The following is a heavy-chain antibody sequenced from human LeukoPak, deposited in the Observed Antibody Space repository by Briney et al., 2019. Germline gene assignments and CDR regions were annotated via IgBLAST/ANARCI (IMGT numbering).Heavy chain of an antibody. CDR3: ARDPDYSNYDYYYYGMDV. Sequence: GGSLRLSCAASGFTFSNYSMNWVRQAPGKGLEWVSYISSSSSYIYYADSVKGRFTISRDNAKNSLYLQMNSLRAEDTAVYYCARDPDYSNYDYYYYGMDVWGQGTTVTVSS. D-gene: IGHD4-11*01. J-gene: IGHJ6*02. CDR1: GFTFSNYS. CDR2: ISSSSSYI. V-gene: IGHV3-21*05.